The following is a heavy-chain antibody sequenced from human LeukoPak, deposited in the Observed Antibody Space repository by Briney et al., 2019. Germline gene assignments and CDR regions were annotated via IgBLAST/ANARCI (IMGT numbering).Heavy chain of an antibody. CDR2: ISDNGRTK. CDR3: AKGSYYDSSGSFYFDY. V-gene: IGHV3-11*01. CDR1: GLTFSDYH. Sequence: GGSLRLSCAASGLTFSDYHMSWIRQAPGKGLEWVSHISDNGRTKYYANSVQGRFTVSRDNAKNSLYLQMNSLRADDTAVYYCAKGSYYDSSGSFYFDYWGQGTLVTVSS. J-gene: IGHJ4*02. D-gene: IGHD3-22*01.